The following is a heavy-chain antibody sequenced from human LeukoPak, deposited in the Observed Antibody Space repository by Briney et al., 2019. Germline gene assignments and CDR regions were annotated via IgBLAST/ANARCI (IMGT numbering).Heavy chain of an antibody. D-gene: IGHD3-16*01. Sequence: RGSLRLSCAASGFTFSSYGMHWVRQAPGKGLEWVAVISYDGSNKYYADSVKGRFTISRDNSKNTLYLQMNSLRAEDTAVYYCAKTRSAGMIGGFDYWGQGTLVTVSS. CDR1: GFTFSSYG. J-gene: IGHJ4*02. CDR2: ISYDGSNK. V-gene: IGHV3-30*18. CDR3: AKTRSAGMIGGFDY.